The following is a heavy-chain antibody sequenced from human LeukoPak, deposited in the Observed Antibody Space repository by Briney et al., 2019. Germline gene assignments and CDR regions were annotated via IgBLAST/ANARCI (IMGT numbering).Heavy chain of an antibody. CDR1: GHTFIGYN. V-gene: IGHV1-2*02. CDR3: FFPYGAVRG. D-gene: IGHD3-10*01. Sequence: ASVKVSCKASGHTFIGYNMHWVRQAPGQGLERMGWINPNFGGTDYAQRFQGRVTMTRDTSISTVYMELSRLRSDDTAVYYYFFPYGAVRGWGQGTLLTVSS. J-gene: IGHJ4*02. CDR2: INPNFGGT.